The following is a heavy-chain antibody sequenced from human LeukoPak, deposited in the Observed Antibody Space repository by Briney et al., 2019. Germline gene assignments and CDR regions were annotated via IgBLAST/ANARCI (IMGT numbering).Heavy chain of an antibody. CDR2: IYSGGTT. J-gene: IGHJ4*02. CDR3: ARDSEVCSSSTCYRVSD. V-gene: IGHV3-53*01. D-gene: IGHD2-2*01. CDR1: GFTVSSNY. Sequence: GGSLRLSCAASGFTVSSNYMSWVRQAPGKGLAWVSVIYSGGTTYYADSVKGRFTISRDNSKNTLYLQMNSLRAEDTAVYYCARDSEVCSSSTCYRVSDWGQGTLVTVSS.